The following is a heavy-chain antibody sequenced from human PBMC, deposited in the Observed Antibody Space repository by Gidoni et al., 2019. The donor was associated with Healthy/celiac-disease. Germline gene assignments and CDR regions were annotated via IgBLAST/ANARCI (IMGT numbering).Heavy chain of an antibody. Sequence: QLQLQESGPGLVKPSETLSLTCTVSGGSISSSSYYWGWIRQPPGKGLEWIGSIYYSGSTYYNPSLKSRVTISVDTSKNQFSLKLSSVTAADTAVYYCASPHYYDSRAYYFDYWGQGTLVTVSS. CDR1: GGSISSSSYY. J-gene: IGHJ4*02. V-gene: IGHV4-39*01. D-gene: IGHD3-22*01. CDR3: ASPHYYDSRAYYFDY. CDR2: IYYSGST.